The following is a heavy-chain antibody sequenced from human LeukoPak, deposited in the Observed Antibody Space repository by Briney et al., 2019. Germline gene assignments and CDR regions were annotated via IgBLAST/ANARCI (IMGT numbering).Heavy chain of an antibody. J-gene: IGHJ2*01. CDR1: GGSISSGDYY. CDR3: ARFRAYYDILTGYPYYWYFDL. D-gene: IGHD3-9*01. Sequence: SETLSLTCTVSGGSISSGDYYWSWIRQPPGKGLEWIGYIYYSGGTYYNPSLKSRVTISVDTSKNQFSLKLSSVTAADTAVYYCARFRAYYDILTGYPYYWYFDLWGRGTLVTVSS. CDR2: IYYSGGT. V-gene: IGHV4-30-4*01.